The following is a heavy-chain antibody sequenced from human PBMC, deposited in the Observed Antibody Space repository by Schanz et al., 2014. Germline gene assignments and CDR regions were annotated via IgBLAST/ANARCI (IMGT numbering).Heavy chain of an antibody. CDR2: MSWNAGSL. J-gene: IGHJ4*02. CDR1: GFRFDDSA. CDR3: AKHVRSLTGNDY. V-gene: IGHV3-9*01. D-gene: IGHD3-9*01. Sequence: EVQLVESGGGLVQPGRSLRLSCVASGFRFDDSAMHWVRQAPGKGLEWVSGMSWNAGSLGYGDSVKGRFTISRDNAKKSLYLQVNSLRAEDTAVYYCAKHVRSLTGNDYWGQGTLVTVSS.